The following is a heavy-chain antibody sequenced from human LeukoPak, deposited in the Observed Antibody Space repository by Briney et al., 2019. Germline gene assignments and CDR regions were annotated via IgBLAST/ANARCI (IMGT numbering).Heavy chain of an antibody. CDR3: ARDAFDYYGMDV. CDR2: INCNSGGT. CDR1: GYTFYGYY. J-gene: IGHJ6*02. V-gene: IGHV1-2*02. Sequence: ASVRVSYKASGYTFYGYYVNWVRQAPGQGLEWIGWINCNSGGTNYAQRFQGRVTMTRDTSTSTAYMELSRLTSDDTAVYYCARDAFDYYGMDVWGQGTTVTVPS.